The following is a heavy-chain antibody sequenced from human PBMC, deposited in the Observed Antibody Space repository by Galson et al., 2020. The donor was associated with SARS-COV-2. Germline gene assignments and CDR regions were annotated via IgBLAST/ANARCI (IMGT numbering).Heavy chain of an antibody. Sequence: GEPLKISCAASGFTFSSYGMHWVRQAPGKGLEWVAVISYDGSNKYYADSVKGRFTISRDNSKNTLYLQMNSLRAEDTAVYYCAKDGEWELRFGEFDYWGQGTLVTVSS. D-gene: IGHD1-26*01. J-gene: IGHJ4*02. CDR3: AKDGEWELRFGEFDY. V-gene: IGHV3-30*18. CDR2: ISYDGSNK. CDR1: GFTFSSYG.